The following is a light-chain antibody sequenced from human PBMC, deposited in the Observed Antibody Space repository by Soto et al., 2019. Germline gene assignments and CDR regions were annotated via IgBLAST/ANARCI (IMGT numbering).Light chain of an antibody. CDR2: EVS. V-gene: IGLV2-14*01. CDR3: SSYTTSSTVV. Sequence: SALTQPASVSGSPGQSITISCTGTSSDVGAYGYVSWYQQHPGKAPKLMIYEVSYRPSGVSNRFSGYKSGNAASLTISGLQAEDEADYYCSSYTTSSTVVFGGGTKLTVL. CDR1: SSDVGAYGY. J-gene: IGLJ2*01.